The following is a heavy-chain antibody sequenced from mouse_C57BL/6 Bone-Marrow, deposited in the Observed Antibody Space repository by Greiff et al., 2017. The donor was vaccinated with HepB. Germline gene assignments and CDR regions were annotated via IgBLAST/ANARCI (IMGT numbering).Heavy chain of an antibody. J-gene: IGHJ4*01. V-gene: IGHV1-64*01. CDR1: GYTFTSYW. Sequence: QVQLKQPGAELVKPGASVKLSCKASGYTFTSYWMHWVKQRPGQGLEWIGMIHPNSGSTNYNEKFKSKATLTVDKSSSTAYMQLSSLTSEDSAVYYCARDALLAYAMDYWGQGTSVTVSS. CDR2: IHPNSGST. D-gene: IGHD1-1*01. CDR3: ARDALLAYAMDY.